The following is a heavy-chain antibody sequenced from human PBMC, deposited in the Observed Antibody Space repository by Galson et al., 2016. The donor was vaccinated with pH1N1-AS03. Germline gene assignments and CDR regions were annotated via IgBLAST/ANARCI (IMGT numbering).Heavy chain of an antibody. D-gene: IGHD2-2*01. CDR3: ARGWIGCTSTSCYGVDY. Sequence: SLRLSCAASGFTFSSSWMHWVRQAPGKGLVWVSRINSDGSSTNYADSVKGRFTISRDNAKNTLYLQMNSLRVEDTAVHYCARGWIGCTSTSCYGVDYWGQGTLVTVSS. CDR1: GFTFSSSW. J-gene: IGHJ4*02. CDR2: INSDGSST. V-gene: IGHV3-74*01.